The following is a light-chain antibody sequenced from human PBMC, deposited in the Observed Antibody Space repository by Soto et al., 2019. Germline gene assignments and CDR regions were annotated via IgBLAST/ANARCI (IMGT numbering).Light chain of an antibody. CDR1: QSISTW. Sequence: DLQMTQSPSTLSATVGDRVTITCRASQSISTWLAWHQQKPGKAPKLLTSKPSSLESRVPSRFSGSGSGTEFTLTISSLQPDDSATYYCQQYNSYRAFGQGTKLDIK. V-gene: IGKV1-5*03. J-gene: IGKJ1*01. CDR3: QQYNSYRA. CDR2: KPS.